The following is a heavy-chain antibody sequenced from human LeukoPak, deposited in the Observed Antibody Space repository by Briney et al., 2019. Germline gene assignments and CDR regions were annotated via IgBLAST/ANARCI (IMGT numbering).Heavy chain of an antibody. CDR1: GFTFSGYS. Sequence: GGSLRLSCAASGFTFSGYSMNWVRQAPGKGLEWVSYISSSSSTIYYADSAKGRFTISRDNAKISLHLQMNSLRDEDTAVYYCARRGFRSVDYWGQGTLVTVSS. J-gene: IGHJ4*02. V-gene: IGHV3-48*02. CDR3: ARRGFRSVDY. D-gene: IGHD1-26*01. CDR2: ISSSSSTI.